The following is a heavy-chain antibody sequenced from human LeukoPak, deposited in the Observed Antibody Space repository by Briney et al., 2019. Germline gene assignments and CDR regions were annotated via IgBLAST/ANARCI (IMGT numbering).Heavy chain of an antibody. Sequence: SETLSLTCGVSGGSISSYYWSWIRQPPGRGLEWIGYIYYSGSTNYNPSLKSRVTISVDTSKNQFSLKLSSVTAADTAVYYCARRAGGYSHPYDYWGQGILVTVSS. CDR3: ARRAGGYSHPYDY. CDR2: IYYSGST. V-gene: IGHV4-59*08. D-gene: IGHD4-23*01. CDR1: GGSISSYY. J-gene: IGHJ4*02.